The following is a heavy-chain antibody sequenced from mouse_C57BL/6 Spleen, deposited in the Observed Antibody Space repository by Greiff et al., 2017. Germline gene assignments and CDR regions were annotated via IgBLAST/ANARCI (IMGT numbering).Heavy chain of an antibody. V-gene: IGHV1-52*01. CDR1: GYTFTSYW. Sequence: QVQLQQPGAELVRPGSSVKLSCKASGYTFTSYWMHWVKQRPIQGLEWIGNIDPSDSETHYNQKFKDKATLTVDTSSSTAYMQLSSLTSEDSAVYSCARYDYDLSFAYWGQGTLVTVSA. CDR2: IDPSDSET. J-gene: IGHJ3*01. D-gene: IGHD2-4*01. CDR3: ARYDYDLSFAY.